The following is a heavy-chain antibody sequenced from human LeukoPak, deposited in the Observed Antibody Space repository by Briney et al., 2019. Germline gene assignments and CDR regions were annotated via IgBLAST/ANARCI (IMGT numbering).Heavy chain of an antibody. J-gene: IGHJ4*02. CDR2: IKQDGSEI. V-gene: IGHV3-7*01. Sequence: GGSLRLSCAASGFTFSTYWMTWVRQAPGKGLEWVANIKQDGSEIYYVDSVKGRFTISRDNAKNPLYLQMNSLRAEDTAVYYCAGGPGFLFNHCGQGTLVTVSS. D-gene: IGHD3-9*01. CDR3: AGGPGFLFNH. CDR1: GFTFSTYW.